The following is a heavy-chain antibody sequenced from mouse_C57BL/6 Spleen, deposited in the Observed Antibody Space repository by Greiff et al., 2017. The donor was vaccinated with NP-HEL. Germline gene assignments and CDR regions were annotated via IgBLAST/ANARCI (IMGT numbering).Heavy chain of an antibody. Sequence: EVKVEESGEGLVKPGGSLKLSCAASGFTFSSYAMSWVRQTPEKRLEWVAYISSGGDYIYYADTVKGRFTISRDNARNTLYLQMSSLKSEDTAMYYCTRDEAGTAWFAYWGQGTLVTVSA. CDR2: ISSGGDYI. V-gene: IGHV5-9-1*02. D-gene: IGHD4-1*01. J-gene: IGHJ3*01. CDR3: TRDEAGTAWFAY. CDR1: GFTFSSYA.